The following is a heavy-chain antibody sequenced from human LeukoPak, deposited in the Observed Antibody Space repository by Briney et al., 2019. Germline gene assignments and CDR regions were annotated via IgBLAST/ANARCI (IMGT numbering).Heavy chain of an antibody. V-gene: IGHV3-74*01. J-gene: IGHJ4*02. CDR2: INTDGSST. D-gene: IGHD3-3*01. CDR1: GFTFSSYW. CDR3: ARWATIFGVVIPAFDS. Sequence: GGSLRLSCAASGFTFSSYWMHWVRQAPGKGLVWVSRINTDGSSTSYVDSVKGRFTISRDNAKNSVHLQMNSLRAEDTAVYYCARWATIFGVVIPAFDSWGQGTLVTVSS.